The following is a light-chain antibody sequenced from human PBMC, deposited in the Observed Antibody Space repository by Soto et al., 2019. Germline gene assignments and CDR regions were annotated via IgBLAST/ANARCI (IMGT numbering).Light chain of an antibody. Sequence: DIQMTQSPSSLSASVGDRVTITCRASQSVSKYLNWYQQKPGKAPKLLIYAASSLHSGVPSRFSGSGSGTEFTLTISSLQPEDFASYYCQQSSSTHGTFGQGTKVEIK. V-gene: IGKV1-39*01. CDR1: QSVSKY. CDR3: QQSSSTHGT. CDR2: AAS. J-gene: IGKJ1*01.